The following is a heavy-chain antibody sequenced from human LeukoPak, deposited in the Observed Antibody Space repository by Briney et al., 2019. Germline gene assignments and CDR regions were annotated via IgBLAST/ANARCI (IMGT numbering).Heavy chain of an antibody. CDR2: ISSSSSYI. CDR3: ASSAGALIDC. CDR1: GFTFSSYS. Sequence: WGSLRLSCAASGFTFSSYSMNWVRQAPGKGLEWVSSISSSSSYIYYADSVKGRFTISRDNAKNSLYLQMNSLRAEDTAVYYCASSAGALIDCWGQGTLVIVSS. V-gene: IGHV3-21*01. J-gene: IGHJ4*02. D-gene: IGHD6-19*01.